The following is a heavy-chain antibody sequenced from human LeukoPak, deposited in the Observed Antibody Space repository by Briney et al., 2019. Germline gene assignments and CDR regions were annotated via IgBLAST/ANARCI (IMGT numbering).Heavy chain of an antibody. V-gene: IGHV1-2*04. CDR1: GYTFTSYG. Sequence: GASVKVSCKASGYTFTSYGISWVRQAPGQGLEWMGWINPNSGGTNYAQKFQGWVTMTRDTSISTAYMELSRLRSDDTAVYYCARGNYGGNSAADAFDIWGQGTMVTVSS. CDR2: INPNSGGT. D-gene: IGHD4-23*01. J-gene: IGHJ3*02. CDR3: ARGNYGGNSAADAFDI.